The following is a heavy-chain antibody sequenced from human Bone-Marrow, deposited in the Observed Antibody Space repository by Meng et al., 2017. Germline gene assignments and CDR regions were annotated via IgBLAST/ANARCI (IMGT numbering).Heavy chain of an antibody. D-gene: IGHD1/OR15-1a*01. J-gene: IGHJ4*02. Sequence: VQLVESGGGLVQPGGSLRLSCAASGFTVSSNYMSWVRQAPGKGLEWVSVIYSTDSTYYADSVKGRFTISRDNSKNTLYLQMNSLRADDTAVYYCARWNGNTAYDYWGQGTLVTVSS. V-gene: IGHV3-66*01. CDR2: IYSTDST. CDR1: GFTVSSNY. CDR3: ARWNGNTAYDY.